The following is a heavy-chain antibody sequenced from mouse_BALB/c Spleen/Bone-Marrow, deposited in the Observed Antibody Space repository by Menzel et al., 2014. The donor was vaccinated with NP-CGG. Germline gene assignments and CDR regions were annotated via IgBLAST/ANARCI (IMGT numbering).Heavy chain of an antibody. CDR1: GFNIKDTY. Sequence: VQLQQSGAELVKPGASVKLSCSASGFNIKDTYMHWVKQRPEQGLEWIGRIDPANGNTKYDPKFQDEATLTADTSSNTVDLQLSSLTFEDTAVYYCARQEFAIYWYFDVWGAGTTVTVSS. J-gene: IGHJ1*01. CDR3: ARQEFAIYWYFDV. CDR2: IDPANGNT. D-gene: IGHD1-3*01. V-gene: IGHV14-3*02.